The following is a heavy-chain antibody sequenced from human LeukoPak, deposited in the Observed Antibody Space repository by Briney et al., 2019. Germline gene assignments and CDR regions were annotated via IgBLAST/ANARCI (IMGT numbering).Heavy chain of an antibody. D-gene: IGHD1-1*01. CDR2: MNPHSGNA. Sequence: ASVKVSCKASGYTFTSNDINWVRQAAGQGLEWMGWMNPHSGNAGYAQKFQGRVTMTRDTSISTVYMELSSLTSDDTAVYYCARIPQRDPHNSFDPWGQGTLVTVSS. V-gene: IGHV1-8*01. CDR1: GYTFTSND. CDR3: ARIPQRDPHNSFDP. J-gene: IGHJ5*02.